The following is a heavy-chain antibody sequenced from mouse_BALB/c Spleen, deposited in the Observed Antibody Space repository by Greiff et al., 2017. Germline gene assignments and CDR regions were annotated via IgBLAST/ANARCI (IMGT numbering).Heavy chain of an antibody. CDR2: SRNKANDYTT. D-gene: IGHD2-14*01. V-gene: IGHV7-1*02. J-gene: IGHJ3*01. CDR3: ARSSYYRSFAY. Sequence: EVQVVESGGGLVQPGGSLRLSCATSGFTFSDFYMEWVRQPPGKRLEWIAASRNKANDYTTEYSASVKGRFIVSRDTSQSILYLQMNALRAEDTAIYYCARSSYYRSFAYWGQGTLVTVSA. CDR1: GFTFSDFY.